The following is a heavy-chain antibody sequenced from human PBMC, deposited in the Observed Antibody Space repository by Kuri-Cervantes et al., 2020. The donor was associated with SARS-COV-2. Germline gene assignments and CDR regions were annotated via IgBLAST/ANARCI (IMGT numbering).Heavy chain of an antibody. Sequence: GESLKISCAASGFTFSSYAMSWVRQAPGKGLEWVSAISGSGGSTYYADSVKGRFTISRDNSKNTLYLQMNSLRAEDTAVYYCAEGLQSRKYYYDSSGYYYGDYFDYWGQGTLVTVSS. D-gene: IGHD3-22*01. V-gene: IGHV3-23*01. CDR1: GFTFSSYA. CDR2: ISGSGGST. J-gene: IGHJ4*02. CDR3: AEGLQSRKYYYDSSGYYYGDYFDY.